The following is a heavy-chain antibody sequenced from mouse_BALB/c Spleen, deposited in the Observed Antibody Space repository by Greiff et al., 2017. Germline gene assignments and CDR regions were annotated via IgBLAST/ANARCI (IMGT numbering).Heavy chain of an antibody. V-gene: IGHV14-3*02. CDR2: IDPANGNT. CDR3: ASTADYDSWFAY. Sequence: EVQLQQSGAELVKPGASVKLSCTASGFNIKDTYMHWVKQRPEQGLEWIGRIDPANGNTKYDPKFQGKATITADTSSNTAYLQLSSLTSEDTAVYYCASTADYDSWFAYWGQGTLVTVSA. J-gene: IGHJ3*01. CDR1: GFNIKDTY. D-gene: IGHD2-4*01.